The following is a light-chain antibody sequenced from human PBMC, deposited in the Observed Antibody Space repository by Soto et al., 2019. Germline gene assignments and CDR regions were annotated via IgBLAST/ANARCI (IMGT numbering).Light chain of an antibody. CDR3: QSYDTPVYV. Sequence: QSVLTQPPSVYGAPGQRVTISCTGSSSNIGAGYDVHWYQQLPGAAPKLLIYGNSNRPSGVPDRFSGSRSGTSASLAITGLQPEDEADYYCQSYDTPVYVFGGGTKVTVL. CDR2: GNS. CDR1: SSNIGAGYD. J-gene: IGLJ1*01. V-gene: IGLV1-40*01.